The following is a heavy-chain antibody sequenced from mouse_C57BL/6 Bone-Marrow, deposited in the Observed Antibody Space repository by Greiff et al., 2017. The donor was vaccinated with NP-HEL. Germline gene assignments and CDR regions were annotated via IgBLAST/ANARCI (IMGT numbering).Heavy chain of an antibody. V-gene: IGHV1-59*01. Sequence: QVQLQQPGAKLVRPGTSVKLSCKASGYTFTSYWMHWVKQRPGQGLEWIGVIDPSDSYTNYNQKFKGKATLTVDTSSSTAYMQLSSLTSEDSAVYYCARGYSNYYWGQGTTLTVSS. J-gene: IGHJ2*01. CDR1: GYTFTSYW. CDR2: IDPSDSYT. CDR3: ARGYSNYY. D-gene: IGHD2-5*01.